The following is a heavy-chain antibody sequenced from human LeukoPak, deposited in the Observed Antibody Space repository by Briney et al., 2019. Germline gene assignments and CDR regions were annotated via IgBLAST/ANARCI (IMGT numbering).Heavy chain of an antibody. CDR2: IYTSGST. CDR1: GGSISSGSYY. J-gene: IGHJ4*02. CDR3: AKSNSSPTSFDY. V-gene: IGHV4-61*02. D-gene: IGHD6-19*01. Sequence: SETLSLTCTVSGGSISSGSYYWSWIRQPAGKGLEWIGRIYTSGSTNYNPSLKSRVTISVDTSKNQLSLKLSSVTAADTAVYYCAKSNSSPTSFDYWGQGTLVTVSS.